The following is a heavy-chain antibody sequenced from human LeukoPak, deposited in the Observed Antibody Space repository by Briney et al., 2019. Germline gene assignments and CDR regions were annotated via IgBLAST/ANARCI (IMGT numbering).Heavy chain of an antibody. V-gene: IGHV4-30-4*08. Sequence: PSETLSLTCTVSGGSISSSDYYWSWIRQPPGKGLEWIGYIYYSGSTYYNPSLKSRVTISVDTSKNQFSLKLSSVTAADTAVYYCARVIYSSSWYGYWFDPWGQGTLVTVSS. CDR3: ARVIYSSSWYGYWFDP. J-gene: IGHJ5*02. CDR2: IYYSGST. CDR1: GGSISSSDYY. D-gene: IGHD6-13*01.